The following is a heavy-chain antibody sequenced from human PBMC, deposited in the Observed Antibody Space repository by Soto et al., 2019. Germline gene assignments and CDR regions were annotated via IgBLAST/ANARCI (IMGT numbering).Heavy chain of an antibody. D-gene: IGHD2-15*01. V-gene: IGHV3-23*01. J-gene: IGHJ4*02. CDR1: GFTFSTYA. CDR2: IPGSDGRT. Sequence: EVQLLESGGGLVQPGESLRLSCAASGFTFSTYAMAWVRQAPGKGLEWVSAIPGSDGRTYYADSVMGRFTISRDNPMSTLYLQMNSLRAEETAVYYCAKARGYCSGGNCSLVDYWGQGNLVTVSS. CDR3: AKARGYCSGGNCSLVDY.